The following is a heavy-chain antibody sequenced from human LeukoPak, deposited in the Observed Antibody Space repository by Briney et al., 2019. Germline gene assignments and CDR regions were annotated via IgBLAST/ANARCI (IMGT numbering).Heavy chain of an antibody. J-gene: IGHJ4*02. D-gene: IGHD5-18*01. V-gene: IGHV1-2*02. CDR3: ARVNGYSYGPYFFDY. CDR1: GYTFTGYY. CDR2: INPNSGGT. Sequence: GASVKVSCKASGYTFTGYYMHWVRQAPGQGLEWMGWINPNSGGTNYAQKFQGRVTMTRDTSISTAYMELSRLRSDDTAVYYCARVNGYSYGPYFFDYWGQGTLVTVSS.